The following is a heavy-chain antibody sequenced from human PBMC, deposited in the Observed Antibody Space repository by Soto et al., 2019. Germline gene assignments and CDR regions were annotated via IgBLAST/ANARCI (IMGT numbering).Heavy chain of an antibody. Sequence: GESLKISCAASGFTFSSYAMSWVRQAPGKGLEWVSAISGSGGSTYYADSVKGRFTISRDNSKNTLYLQMNSLRAEDTAVYYCAKGGSGSYSAIDYWGQGTLVTVSS. J-gene: IGHJ4*02. CDR1: GFTFSSYA. D-gene: IGHD3-10*01. CDR3: AKGGSGSYSAIDY. V-gene: IGHV3-23*01. CDR2: ISGSGGST.